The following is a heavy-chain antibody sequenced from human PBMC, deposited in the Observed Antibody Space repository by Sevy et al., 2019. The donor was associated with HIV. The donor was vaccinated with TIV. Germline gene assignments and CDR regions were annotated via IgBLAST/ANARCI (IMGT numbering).Heavy chain of an antibody. Sequence: GESLKISCAASGFTFSTYWMSWVRQAPGKGPEWVANINQEGTEKYYVDSVKGRFTISRDNAKNSLYLQMNSLRAEDTAVYYCARVQVPWGAQVLDLWGRGTLVTVSS. V-gene: IGHV3-7*01. CDR2: INQEGTEK. CDR3: ARVQVPWGAQVLDL. D-gene: IGHD3-16*01. CDR1: GFTFSTYW. J-gene: IGHJ2*01.